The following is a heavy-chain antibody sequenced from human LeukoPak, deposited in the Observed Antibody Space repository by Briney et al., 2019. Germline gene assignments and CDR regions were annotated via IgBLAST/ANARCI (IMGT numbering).Heavy chain of an antibody. Sequence: ASVKVSCKAPGYTFTGYYMHWVRQAPGQGLEWMGCINPNSGDTIYAHNFQARVTMTRDTSISTAYMELTSLRSDDTAVYYCARGGDGYNRSFDYWGQETLVTVSS. CDR3: ARGGDGYNRSFDY. D-gene: IGHD5-24*01. CDR1: GYTFTGYY. CDR2: INPNSGDT. J-gene: IGHJ4*02. V-gene: IGHV1-2*02.